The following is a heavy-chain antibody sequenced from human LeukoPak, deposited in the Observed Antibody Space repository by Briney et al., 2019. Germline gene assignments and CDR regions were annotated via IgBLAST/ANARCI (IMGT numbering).Heavy chain of an antibody. CDR3: ARPYGSGTYYFDS. CDR1: GGYLSSSSYY. Sequence: PAETLSLTCTVSGGYLSSSSYYWGWIRQPPGKGLEWYGRIYYSGSTYYNPSLKGPITISVDTSKNQFSLKLSSVTAADTDVYSCARPYGSGTYYFDSWGQGTLVTVSS. CDR2: IYYSGST. V-gene: IGHV4-39*01. D-gene: IGHD6-25*01. J-gene: IGHJ4*02.